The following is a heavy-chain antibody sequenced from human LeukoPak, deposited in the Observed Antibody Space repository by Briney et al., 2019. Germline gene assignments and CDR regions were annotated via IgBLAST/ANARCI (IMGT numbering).Heavy chain of an antibody. CDR1: GGTFSRYA. D-gene: IGHD6-19*01. J-gene: IGHJ4*02. CDR2: IIPMFGIA. V-gene: IGHV1-69*01. Sequence: SVKVSCKASGGTFSRYAISWVRQAPGQGLEWMGGIIPMFGIANYAQKFQGRVTITADESTSTAYMELSSLRSEDTAVYYCARDRPYTGGWRGFDYWGQGTLVAVSS. CDR3: ARDRPYTGGWRGFDY.